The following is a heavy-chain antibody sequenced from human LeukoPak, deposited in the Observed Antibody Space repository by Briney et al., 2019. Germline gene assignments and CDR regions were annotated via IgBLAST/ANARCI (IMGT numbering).Heavy chain of an antibody. CDR3: TRRVWDYYDSSGQDY. D-gene: IGHD3-22*01. J-gene: IGHJ4*02. Sequence: GGSLRLSCAAFGFTFSSYAMSWVRQAPGKGLEWVSAISGSGGSTYYADSVKGRFAISRDNSKNTLYLQMNSLKTEDTAVYYCTRRVWDYYDSSGQDYWGQGTLVTVSS. CDR2: ISGSGGST. CDR1: GFTFSSYA. V-gene: IGHV3-23*01.